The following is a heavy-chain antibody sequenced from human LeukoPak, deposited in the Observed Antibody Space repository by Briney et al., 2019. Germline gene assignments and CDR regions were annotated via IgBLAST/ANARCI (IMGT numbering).Heavy chain of an antibody. CDR2: IIPIFGTA. D-gene: IGHD6-6*01. CDR1: GGTFSSYA. J-gene: IGHJ4*02. Sequence: GASVRVSCKASGGTFSSYAIGWVRQAPGQWLEWMGGIIPIFGTANYAQKFHGRVTITVDESTSTAYMELSSLRSEDTAVYYCARDSAGYSSSSLYFDSWGQGTLVTVSS. CDR3: ARDSAGYSSSSLYFDS. V-gene: IGHV1-69*13.